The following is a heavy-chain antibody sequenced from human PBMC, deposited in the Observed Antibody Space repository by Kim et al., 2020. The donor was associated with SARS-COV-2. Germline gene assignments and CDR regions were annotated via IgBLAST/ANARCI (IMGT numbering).Heavy chain of an antibody. CDR3: ARVSLGSSSWYYFDY. V-gene: IGHV3-11*05. D-gene: IGHD6-13*01. Sequence: ADSMTDRCTHSRDNAKNSRYLQMNSMRADDTAVYYCARVSLGSSSWYYFDYWGQGTLVTVSS. J-gene: IGHJ4*02.